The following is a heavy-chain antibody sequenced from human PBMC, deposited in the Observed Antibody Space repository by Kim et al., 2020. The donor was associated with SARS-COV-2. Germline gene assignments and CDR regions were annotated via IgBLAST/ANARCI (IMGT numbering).Heavy chain of an antibody. Sequence: DSVKGRFTIARDNAKNSLYLKMNSLRAEETAVYYCARTRITGTRKNYFDYWGQGTLVTVSS. CDR3: ARTRITGTRKNYFDY. D-gene: IGHD1-7*01. V-gene: IGHV3-11*01. J-gene: IGHJ4*02.